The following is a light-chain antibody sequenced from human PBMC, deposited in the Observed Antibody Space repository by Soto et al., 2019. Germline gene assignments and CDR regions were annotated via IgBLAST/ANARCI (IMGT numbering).Light chain of an antibody. J-gene: IGLJ3*02. CDR3: HSYDISLSASV. CDR1: SSNIGAAYA. CDR2: GNS. Sequence: QAVVTQPPSVSGAPGQRVTFSCTGSSSNIGAAYAVHWYQQLPGTAPKLLIYGNSNRPSGVPDRFSGSKSGTSASLAITGLQAEDEADYYCHSYDISLSASVFGGGTKVTVL. V-gene: IGLV1-40*01.